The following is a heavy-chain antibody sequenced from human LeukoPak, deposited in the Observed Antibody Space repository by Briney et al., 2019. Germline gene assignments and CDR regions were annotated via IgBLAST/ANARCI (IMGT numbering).Heavy chain of an antibody. D-gene: IGHD6-19*01. V-gene: IGHV4-59*01. Sequence: SETLSLTCTVSGGSISSYYWSWIRQPPGKGLEWIGYIYYSGSTNYNPSLKSRVTISVDTSKNQFSLKLSSVTAADTAVYYCARGGIAVALDLWGRGTLVTVSS. J-gene: IGHJ2*01. CDR2: IYYSGST. CDR1: GGSISSYY. CDR3: ARGGIAVALDL.